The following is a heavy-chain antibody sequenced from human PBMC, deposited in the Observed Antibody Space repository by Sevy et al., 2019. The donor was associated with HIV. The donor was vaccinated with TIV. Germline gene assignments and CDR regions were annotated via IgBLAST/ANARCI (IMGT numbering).Heavy chain of an antibody. D-gene: IGHD3-10*01. CDR1: GGSFSGYY. CDR3: ARGDYGSGIYIDY. Sequence: SETLSLTCAVYGGSFSGYYWSWIRQPPGKGLEWLGAIYHSGSTNYNPSLKSRITIYLDTSKNQFSLNLNSVTAADTAVYYCARGDYGSGIYIDYWGQGTLVTVSS. J-gene: IGHJ4*02. V-gene: IGHV4-34*01. CDR2: IYHSGST.